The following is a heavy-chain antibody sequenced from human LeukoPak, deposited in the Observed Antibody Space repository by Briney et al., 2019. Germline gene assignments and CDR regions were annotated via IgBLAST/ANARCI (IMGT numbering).Heavy chain of an antibody. CDR3: AKDRDILTGYYPDY. D-gene: IGHD3-9*01. J-gene: IGHJ4*02. CDR2: ISGSGDST. Sequence: GGSLRLSCAASGFTFSNYAMRWVRQAPGKGLEWVSGISGSGDSTYYADSVKGRFTISRDNSKNTLYLQMNSLRAEDTAVYHCAKDRDILTGYYPDYWGQGTLVTVSS. V-gene: IGHV3-23*01. CDR1: GFTFSNYA.